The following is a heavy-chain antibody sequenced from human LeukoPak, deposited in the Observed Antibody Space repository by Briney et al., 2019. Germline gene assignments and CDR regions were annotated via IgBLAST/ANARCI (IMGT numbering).Heavy chain of an antibody. V-gene: IGHV4-59*01. CDR1: GGSISSYY. CDR2: IYYSGST. J-gene: IGHJ3*02. D-gene: IGHD5-24*01. CDR3: ARGGQRRLQFLGDI. Sequence: SETLSLTCTVSGGSISSYYWSWIRQPPGKGLEWIGYIYYSGSTNYNPSLKSRVTISVDTSKNQFSLKLSSVTAADTAVYYCARGGQRRLQFLGDIWGQGTMVTVSS.